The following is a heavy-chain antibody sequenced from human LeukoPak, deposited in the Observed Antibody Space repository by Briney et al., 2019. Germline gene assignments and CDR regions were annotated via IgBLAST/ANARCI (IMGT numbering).Heavy chain of an antibody. J-gene: IGHJ3*02. CDR1: GFTFDDYG. CDR2: INWNGGST. D-gene: IGHD3-22*01. V-gene: IGHV3-20*01. CDR3: ARDGYFDGGKLSFKYPPVSTSGAGAFDI. Sequence: GGSLRLSCAASGFTFDDYGLSWVRQAPGGGLEWVSSINWNGGSTAFADSVRGRFTSSRDNAKNSLYLQMNSLRAEDTALYHCARDGYFDGGKLSFKYPPVSTSGAGAFDIWGQGTMVTISS.